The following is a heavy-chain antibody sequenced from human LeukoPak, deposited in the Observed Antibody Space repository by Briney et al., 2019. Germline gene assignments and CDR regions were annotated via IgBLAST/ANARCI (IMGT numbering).Heavy chain of an antibody. Sequence: PSETLSLTCAVSGGSISSSAYHWGWIRQPPGKGLEWIGSIHYSGSTYHNTSLKSRVTISVDTSKNQFSLKLSSVTAADTAVYYCARVAAGTWGGKDYWGQGTLVTVSS. CDR1: GGSISSSAYH. CDR2: IHYSGST. V-gene: IGHV4-39*07. J-gene: IGHJ4*02. CDR3: ARVAAGTWGGKDY. D-gene: IGHD6-13*01.